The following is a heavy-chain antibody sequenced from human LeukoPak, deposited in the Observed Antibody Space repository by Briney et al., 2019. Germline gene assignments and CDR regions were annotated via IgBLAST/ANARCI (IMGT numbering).Heavy chain of an antibody. V-gene: IGHV4-39*01. Sequence: SETLSLTCTVSGCSMSIRGYYWGWIRQPPGKGLEWIGSIYDSGRTYYSPSLKSRVTMSVDTSKNQFSLKLRSVTAADTAEYRCGRHSNFSSMDYWGQGGLVTVSS. J-gene: IGHJ4*02. CDR1: GCSMSIRGYY. CDR2: IYDSGRT. D-gene: IGHD2/OR15-2a*01. CDR3: GRHSNFSSMDY.